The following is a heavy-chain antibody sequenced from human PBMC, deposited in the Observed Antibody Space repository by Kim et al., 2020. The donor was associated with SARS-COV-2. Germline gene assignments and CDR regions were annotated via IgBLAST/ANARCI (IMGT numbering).Heavy chain of an antibody. D-gene: IGHD3-9*01. Sequence: SETLSLTCTVSGGSISSGGYYWSWIRQHPGKGLEWIGYIYYSGSTYYNPSLKSRVTISVDTSKNQFSLKLSSVTAADTAVYYCAREGPLTGYSVTALWSDSDAVDIWGQGTMVTVSS. V-gene: IGHV4-31*03. J-gene: IGHJ3*02. CDR2: IYYSGST. CDR1: GGSISSGGYY. CDR3: AREGPLTGYSVTALWSDSDAVDI.